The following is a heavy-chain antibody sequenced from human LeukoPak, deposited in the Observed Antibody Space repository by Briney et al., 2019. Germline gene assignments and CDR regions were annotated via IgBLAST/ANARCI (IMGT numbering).Heavy chain of an antibody. CDR2: ISGSGSTI. J-gene: IGHJ4*02. V-gene: IGHV3-48*03. Sequence: GGSLRLSCAASGFTFSSYEMNWVRQAPGKGLEWVSYISGSGSTIYYADSVKGRFTISRDNAKNSLYLQMNSLRAEDTTVYYCARSPTGSGWYYFDYWGQGTLVTVSS. CDR3: ARSPTGSGWYYFDY. D-gene: IGHD6-19*01. CDR1: GFTFSSYE.